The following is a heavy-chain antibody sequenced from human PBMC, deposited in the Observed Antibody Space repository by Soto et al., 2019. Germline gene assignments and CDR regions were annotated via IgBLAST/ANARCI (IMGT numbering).Heavy chain of an antibody. D-gene: IGHD7-27*01. CDR3: AKAIYDTGVDDY. CDR2: ISGDGHTA. Sequence: QVQVVESGGGVVQPGRSPRLSCVASGFSFKTYGMHWVRQAPGKGLEWVALISGDGHTAYYADSLKGRFTISRDNSKKMVYLQMNSLRPEDTALYYCAKAIYDTGVDDYWGQGTHVIVSS. V-gene: IGHV3-30*18. J-gene: IGHJ4*02. CDR1: GFSFKTYG.